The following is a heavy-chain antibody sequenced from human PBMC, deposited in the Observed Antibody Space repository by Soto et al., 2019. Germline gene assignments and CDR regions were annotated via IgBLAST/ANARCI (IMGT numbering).Heavy chain of an antibody. CDR2: ISYDGSNK. V-gene: IGHV3-30-3*01. D-gene: IGHD3-3*01. CDR1: GFTFSSYA. J-gene: IGHJ6*02. CDR3: ARAVRFLEWLLRGGMDV. Sequence: QVQLVESGGGVVQPGRSLRLSCAASGFTFSSYAMHWVRQAPGKGLEWVAVISYDGSNKYYADSVKGRFTISRDNSKNTLYLQMNSLRAEDTAVYYCARAVRFLEWLLRGGMDVWGQGTTDTVSS.